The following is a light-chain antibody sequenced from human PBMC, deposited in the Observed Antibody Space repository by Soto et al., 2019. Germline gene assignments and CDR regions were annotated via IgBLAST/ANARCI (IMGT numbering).Light chain of an antibody. J-gene: IGLJ1*01. V-gene: IGLV1-40*01. CDR2: GNT. Sequence: QSVLTQPPSVSGAPGQRVTISCPGSSSNIGAGYDVHWYQQRPGTAPKLLIFGNTNRPSGVPDRFSGSKSGTSASLAITGLQAEEEGDYYCQSYDSTLSARYVFGTGTKV. CDR1: SSNIGAGYD. CDR3: QSYDSTLSARYV.